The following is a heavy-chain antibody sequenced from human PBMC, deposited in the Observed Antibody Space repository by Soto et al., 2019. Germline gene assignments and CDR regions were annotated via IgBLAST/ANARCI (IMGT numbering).Heavy chain of an antibody. CDR2: IYSGGNT. V-gene: IGHV3-53*01. J-gene: IGHJ6*02. D-gene: IGHD3-3*01. CDR1: GFSVRSNY. CDR3: ARVRFLEWLMVYYGMDV. Sequence: TGGSLRLSCAASGFSVRSNYMSWVRQAPGKGLEWVSIIYSGGNTYHADSVKGRFTISRDNSKNTLYLQMNSLRAEDTAVYYCARVRFLEWLMVYYGMDVWGQGTTVTVSS.